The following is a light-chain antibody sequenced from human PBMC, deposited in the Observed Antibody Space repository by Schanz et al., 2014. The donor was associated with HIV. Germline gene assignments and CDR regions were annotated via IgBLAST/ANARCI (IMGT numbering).Light chain of an antibody. V-gene: IGKV3-20*01. CDR2: GAS. J-gene: IGKJ1*01. Sequence: ETVLTQSPGSLSLSPGERATLSCRTSQSVGGSQLAWYQHKRGQAPRLLIFGASNRATGFPDRFSGSGSGTEFTLTINSLQSEDVAVYYCLQHNDWPWTFGQGTKVEIK. CDR1: QSVGGSQ. CDR3: LQHNDWPWT.